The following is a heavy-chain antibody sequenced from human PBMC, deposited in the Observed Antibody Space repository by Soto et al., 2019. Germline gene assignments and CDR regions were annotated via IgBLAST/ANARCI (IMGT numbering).Heavy chain of an antibody. CDR1: GFTFSSYG. D-gene: IGHD3-22*01. CDR2: ISYDGSNK. CDR3: AKDARSSGFKYYFQY. Sequence: VGSLRLSCAASGFTFSSYGMHWVRQARGKRLEWVAVISYDGSNKYYADSVKDRFTISRDNSKDTLYLHMDSLRSEDTAVYYCAKDARSSGFKYYFQYWGQGTLVTVSS. V-gene: IGHV3-30*18. J-gene: IGHJ4*02.